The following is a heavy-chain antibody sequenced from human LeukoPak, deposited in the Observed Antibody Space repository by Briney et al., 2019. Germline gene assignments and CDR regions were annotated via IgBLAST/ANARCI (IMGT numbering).Heavy chain of an antibody. V-gene: IGHV3-21*01. J-gene: IGHJ4*02. Sequence: PGGSLRLSCAASGFTFSSYSMNWVRQAPGKGLEWVSSISSSSNYIYYADSLKGRFTISRDNAKNSLYLQMNSLRAEDTAVYYCARGRSNRAYYYGSGSYKYYFDYWGQGTLVTVSS. D-gene: IGHD3-10*01. CDR3: ARGRSNRAYYYGSGSYKYYFDY. CDR2: ISSSSNYI. CDR1: GFTFSSYS.